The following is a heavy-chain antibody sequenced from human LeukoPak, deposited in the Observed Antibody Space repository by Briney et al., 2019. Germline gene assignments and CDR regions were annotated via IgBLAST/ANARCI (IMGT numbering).Heavy chain of an antibody. CDR3: VKETRGTTVYY. J-gene: IGHJ4*02. V-gene: IGHV3-66*01. D-gene: IGHD4-17*01. CDR1: RFSVSDKY. Sequence: GGSLRLSCAVSRFSVSDKYMSWVRETPGGGLEWVSVIFGESTYYIDSVKGRFTISRDNSKNMLFLQMDSLRVEDTAVYYCVKETRGTTVYYWGQGTLVTVSS. CDR2: IFGEST.